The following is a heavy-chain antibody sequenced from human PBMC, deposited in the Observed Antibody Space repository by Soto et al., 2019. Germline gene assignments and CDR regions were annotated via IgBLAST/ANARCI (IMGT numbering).Heavy chain of an antibody. J-gene: IGHJ6*03. CDR3: AKGHISGYCSGGSCYSYYYYMDV. V-gene: IGHV3-9*01. D-gene: IGHD2-15*01. Sequence: EVQLVESGGGLVQPGRSLRLSCAASGFTFDDYAMHWVRQAPGKGLEWVSGLSWNSGSIGYADSVKGRFTISRDNAKNSLYLQMNSLRAEDTALYYCAKGHISGYCSGGSCYSYYYYMDVWGKGTTVTVSS. CDR2: LSWNSGSI. CDR1: GFTFDDYA.